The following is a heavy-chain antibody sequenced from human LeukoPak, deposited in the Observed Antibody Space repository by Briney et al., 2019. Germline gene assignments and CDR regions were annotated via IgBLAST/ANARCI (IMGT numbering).Heavy chain of an antibody. CDR2: IYYSGST. V-gene: IGHV4-59*08. J-gene: IGHJ4*02. CDR3: ARVGTTGYFDY. CDR1: GGSISSYS. Sequence: SETLSLTCTVSGGSISSYSWGWIRQPPGKGLGWIGYIYYSGSTNYNPSLKSRVTISVDTSKNQFSLKLSSVTAADTAVYYCARVGTTGYFDYWGQGTLVTVSS. D-gene: IGHD1-26*01.